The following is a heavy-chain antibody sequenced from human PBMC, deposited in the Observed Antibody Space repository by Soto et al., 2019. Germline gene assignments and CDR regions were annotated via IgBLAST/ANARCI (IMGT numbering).Heavy chain of an antibody. CDR1: GYTFTSYV. CDR2: ISAYNGNT. V-gene: IGHV1-18*01. CDR3: ASYREQLVLYGMDV. D-gene: IGHD6-13*01. Sequence: QVQLVQSGAELKKPGASVKVSCKASGYTFTSYVISWVRQAPGQGLEWMGWISAYNGNTNYAQKLQGRVTMTTDTSTSTAYMELRSLRSDDTAVYYCASYREQLVLYGMDVWGQGTTVTVSS. J-gene: IGHJ6*02.